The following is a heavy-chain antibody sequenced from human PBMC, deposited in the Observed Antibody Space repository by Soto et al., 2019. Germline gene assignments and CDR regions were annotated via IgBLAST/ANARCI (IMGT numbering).Heavy chain of an antibody. CDR2: VYYTGST. CDR1: GGSISGSY. CDR3: ARSVAVPGAHIDY. D-gene: IGHD6-19*01. V-gene: IGHV4-59*01. J-gene: IGHJ4*02. Sequence: PSETLSLTCSVSGGSISGSYWSWIRQPPGKGLEWLGYVYYTGSTNYSPSLRSRVSISVDTSKNEFSLRLSSVTAADTAVYFCARSVAVPGAHIDYWGKGTQVTVSS.